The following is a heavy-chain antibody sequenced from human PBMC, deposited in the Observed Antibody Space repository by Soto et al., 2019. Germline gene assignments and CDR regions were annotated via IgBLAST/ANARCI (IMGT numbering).Heavy chain of an antibody. CDR1: GFTFSSYG. V-gene: IGHV3-30*18. CDR2: ISYDGSNK. CDR3: AKGTHYGGYGIKFDY. D-gene: IGHD5-12*01. Sequence: GGSLRLSCAASGFTFSSYGMHWVRQAPGKGLEWVAVISYDGSNKYYADSVKGRFTISRDNSKNTLYLQMNSLRAEDTAVYYCAKGTHYGGYGIKFDYWGQGTLVTVSS. J-gene: IGHJ4*02.